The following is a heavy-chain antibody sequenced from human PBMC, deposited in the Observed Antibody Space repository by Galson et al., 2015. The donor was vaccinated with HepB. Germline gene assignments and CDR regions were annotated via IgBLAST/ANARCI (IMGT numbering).Heavy chain of an antibody. V-gene: IGHV3-30*18. CDR3: AKDLPGVVPDP. CDR1: GFTFSSYG. D-gene: IGHD3-3*01. J-gene: IGHJ5*02. Sequence: SLRLSCAASGFTFSSYGMHWVRQAPGKGLEWVAVISYDGSNKYYADSVKGRFTISRDNSKNTLYLQMNSLRAEDTAVYYCAKDLPGVVPDPWGQGTLVTVSS. CDR2: ISYDGSNK.